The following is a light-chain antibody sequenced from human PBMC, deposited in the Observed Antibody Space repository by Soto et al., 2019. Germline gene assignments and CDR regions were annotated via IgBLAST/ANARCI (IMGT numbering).Light chain of an antibody. Sequence: DIVRTHSPLSLPVTPGEPASISCRTSQSPLYTTGYNYVDWFVQKTGQSPQLLIYLSPNRASGVPDRFSGSGSGKDFTLKISKVEAEDLGVYYWMQHLYTPWTVGQRPKVEIK. V-gene: IGKV2-28*01. CDR1: QSPLYTTGYNY. CDR2: LSP. CDR3: MQHLYTPWT. J-gene: IGKJ1*01.